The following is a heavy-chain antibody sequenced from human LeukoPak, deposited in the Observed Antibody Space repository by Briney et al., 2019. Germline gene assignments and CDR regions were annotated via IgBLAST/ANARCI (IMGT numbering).Heavy chain of an antibody. J-gene: IGHJ4*02. CDR3: ARDKRLYSSSFFYLV. V-gene: IGHV3-21*01. CDR2: ISSSSSYI. D-gene: IGHD6-13*01. CDR1: GFTFSSYS. Sequence: GGSLRLSCAASGFTFSSYSMNWVRQAPGKGLEWVSSISSSSSYIYYADSVEGRFTISRDNAKNSLYLQMNSLRAEGTAVYYCARDKRLYSSSFFYLVWGQGTLVTVSS.